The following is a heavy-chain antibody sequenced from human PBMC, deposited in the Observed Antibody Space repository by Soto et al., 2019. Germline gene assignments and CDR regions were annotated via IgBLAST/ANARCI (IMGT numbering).Heavy chain of an antibody. D-gene: IGHD5-12*01. CDR2: ISYDGDNR. CDR1: GFPFHNYA. V-gene: IGHV3-30*03. CDR3: ARIDGNSGYEFIGGLAV. J-gene: IGHJ6*02. Sequence: QVRLVESGGGVVQPGTSLRLSCAASGFPFHNYAIHWVRQAPGKGLEWVALISYDGDNRYYAESVKGRFTTSRDNLKNTVALLMGSLTTADTALYYCARIDGNSGYEFIGGLAVWGQGTTVTVSS.